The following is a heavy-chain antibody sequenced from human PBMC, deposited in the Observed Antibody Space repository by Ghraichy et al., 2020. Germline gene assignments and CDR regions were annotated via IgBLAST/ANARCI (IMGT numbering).Heavy chain of an antibody. CDR1: GFTFSGYW. CDR2: IRQDGNEK. Sequence: GGSLRLSCVASGFTFSGYWMQWVRQAPGKGLEWVANIRQDGNEKYYVDSVKGRFTISRDNARNSLYLQMNSLRAEDTAVHYCARRYFDSWGQGTLVTVSS. J-gene: IGHJ4*02. V-gene: IGHV3-7*03. CDR3: ARRYFDS.